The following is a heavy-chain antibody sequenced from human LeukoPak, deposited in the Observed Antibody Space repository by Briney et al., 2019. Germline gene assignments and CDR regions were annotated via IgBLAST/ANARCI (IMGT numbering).Heavy chain of an antibody. Sequence: TSETLSLTCGVSGVSISSNNWWSWVRQPPGQGLEWIGEIYHSGSANYNPSLKSRVTISVDKSKNQLSLKLISVTAADTAVYYCARDVGTALVTGDYWGQGTLVTVSS. J-gene: IGHJ4*02. CDR1: GVSISSNNW. D-gene: IGHD5-18*01. V-gene: IGHV4-4*02. CDR3: ARDVGTALVTGDY. CDR2: IYHSGSA.